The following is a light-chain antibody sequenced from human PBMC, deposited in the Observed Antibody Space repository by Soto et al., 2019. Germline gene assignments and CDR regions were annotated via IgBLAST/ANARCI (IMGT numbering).Light chain of an antibody. CDR2: GAS. V-gene: IGKV3-15*01. CDR1: ESVSSN. Sequence: EIVMTQSPATLSVSPGERATLSCRASESVSSNLAWYQQKPGQAPRLLIYGASTRATGIPARISGSGSGTEFTLTISSLQSEDCAVYYCQQYNRWWTFGQGTKVEVK. CDR3: QQYNRWWT. J-gene: IGKJ1*01.